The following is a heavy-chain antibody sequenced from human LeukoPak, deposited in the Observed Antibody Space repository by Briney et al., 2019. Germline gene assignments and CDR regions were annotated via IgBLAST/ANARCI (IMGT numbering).Heavy chain of an antibody. V-gene: IGHV4-39*02. J-gene: IGHJ4*02. CDR3: AREFRQQLVYYFDY. D-gene: IGHD6-13*01. CDR2: IYYSGST. CDR1: GGSISSSSYY. Sequence: SETLSLTCTVSGGSISSSSYYWGWIRQPPGKGLEWIGSIYYSGSTYYNPSLKSRVTISVDTSKNQFSLKLSSVTAADTAVYYCAREFRQQLVYYFDYWGQGTLVTVSS.